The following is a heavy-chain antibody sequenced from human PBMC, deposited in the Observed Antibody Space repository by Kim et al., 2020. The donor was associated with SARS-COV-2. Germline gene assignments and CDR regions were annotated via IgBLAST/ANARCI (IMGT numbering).Heavy chain of an antibody. V-gene: IGHV5-10-1*01. D-gene: IGHD3-10*01. Sequence: GESLKISCKGSGYSFTTYWISWVRQMPGKGLEWMGRIDPSDSYTNYSPSFQGNVTISADKSISTAYLQWSSLKASDTAMYHCARQERGSGSYYEYGMDVWGQGTTVTVSS. J-gene: IGHJ6*02. CDR3: ARQERGSGSYYEYGMDV. CDR1: GYSFTTYW. CDR2: IDPSDSYT.